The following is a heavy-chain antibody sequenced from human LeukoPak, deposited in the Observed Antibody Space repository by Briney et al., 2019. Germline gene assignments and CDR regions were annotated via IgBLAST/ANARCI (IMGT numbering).Heavy chain of an antibody. V-gene: IGHV1-69*04. J-gene: IGHJ4*02. CDR1: GGTFSSYA. CDR2: IIPILGIA. CDR3: ARDFSPDGYNPPPGGY. Sequence: SVKVSRKASGGTFSSYAISWVRQAPGQGLEWMGRIIPILGIASYAQKFQGRVTITADKSTSTAYMELSSLRSEDTAVYYCARDFSPDGYNPPPGGYWGQGTLVTVSS. D-gene: IGHD5-24*01.